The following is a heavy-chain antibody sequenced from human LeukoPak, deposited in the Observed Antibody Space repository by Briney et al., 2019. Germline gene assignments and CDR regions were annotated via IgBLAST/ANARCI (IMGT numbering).Heavy chain of an antibody. CDR2: IYYSGSS. CDR3: ARSAPERFDSSGDVFDY. D-gene: IGHD3-22*01. CDR1: GGSISSSGYY. J-gene: IGHJ4*02. V-gene: IGHV4-39*01. Sequence: SETLSLTCTVSGGSISSSGYYWGWIRKPPGKGLEWIGNIYYSGSSYYSPSLKSRLTISVDTSKNQFSLKLSSVTAADTAVYYCARSAPERFDSSGDVFDYWGQGTLVTVSS.